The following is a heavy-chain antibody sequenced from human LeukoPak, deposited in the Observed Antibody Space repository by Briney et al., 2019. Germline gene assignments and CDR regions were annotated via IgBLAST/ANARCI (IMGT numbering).Heavy chain of an antibody. CDR2: VNPNSGNT. V-gene: IGHV1-8*01. Sequence: ASVKVSCKASGYTFTSYDINWVRQATGQGLEWMGWVNPNSGNTGYAQKFQGRVTMTRNTSISTAYMELSSLRSEDTAVYYCASSLRGYSYGLSYYYYYGMDVWGQGTTVTVSS. CDR1: GYTFTSYD. J-gene: IGHJ6*02. CDR3: ASSLRGYSYGLSYYYYYGMDV. D-gene: IGHD5-18*01.